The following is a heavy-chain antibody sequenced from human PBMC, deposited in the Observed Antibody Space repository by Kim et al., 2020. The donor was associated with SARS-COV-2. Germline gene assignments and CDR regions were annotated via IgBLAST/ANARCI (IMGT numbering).Heavy chain of an antibody. Sequence: GGSLRLSCAASGFNFDDFVMHWVRQTPGMVLEWVSGINWNIGSLGYADSVKGRFTISRDNAKNSLYLQMNNLRVEDTALYYCLKDITLGWRSVNIEYCGQGTLVTV. V-gene: IGHV3-9*01. D-gene: IGHD1-20*01. CDR2: INWNIGSL. CDR3: LKDITLGWRSVNIEY. J-gene: IGHJ4*02. CDR1: GFNFDDFV.